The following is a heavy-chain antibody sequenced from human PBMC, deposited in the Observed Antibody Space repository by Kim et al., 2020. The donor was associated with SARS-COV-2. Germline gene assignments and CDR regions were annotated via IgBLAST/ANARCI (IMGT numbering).Heavy chain of an antibody. CDR2: INHSGST. CDR1: GGSFSGYY. CDR3: ARLYCSGGSCYSAHYYYY. Sequence: SETLSLTCAVYGGSFSGYYWSWIRQPPGKGLEWIGEINHSGSTNYNPSLKSRVTISVDTSKNQFSLKLSSVTAADTAVYYCARLYCSGGSCYSAHYYYY. D-gene: IGHD2-15*01. V-gene: IGHV4-34*01. J-gene: IGHJ6*01.